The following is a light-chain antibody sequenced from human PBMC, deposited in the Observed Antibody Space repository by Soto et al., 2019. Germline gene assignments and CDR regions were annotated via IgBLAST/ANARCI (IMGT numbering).Light chain of an antibody. CDR2: GNN. V-gene: IGLV1-40*01. CDR3: QSYASSLSAWV. Sequence: QSVLTQPPSVSGAPGQRVTISCTGSSSNIGAGYDVHWYHQLPGTAPKLIIYGNNNRPSGVPDRFSGSKSGTSATLAITGLQAEDEADFYCQSYASSLSAWVFGGGTKLTVL. J-gene: IGLJ3*02. CDR1: SSNIGAGYD.